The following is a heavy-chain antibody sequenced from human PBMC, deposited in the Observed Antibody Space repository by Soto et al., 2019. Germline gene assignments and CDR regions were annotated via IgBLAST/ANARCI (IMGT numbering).Heavy chain of an antibody. J-gene: IGHJ5*02. D-gene: IGHD2-15*01. CDR3: AREKGYCSGGSCRNWFDP. CDR1: GGTFSSYA. CDR2: IIPIFGTA. Sequence: SVKVSCKASGGTFSSYAISWVRQAPGQGLEWMGGIIPIFGTANYAQKFQGRVTITADKSTSTAYMELSSLRSEDTAVYYCAREKGYCSGGSCRNWFDPWGQGTLVTVSS. V-gene: IGHV1-69*06.